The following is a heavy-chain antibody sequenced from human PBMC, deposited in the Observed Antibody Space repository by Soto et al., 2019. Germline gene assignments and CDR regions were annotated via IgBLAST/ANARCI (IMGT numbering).Heavy chain of an antibody. V-gene: IGHV4-39*01. CDR2: IYYSGST. Sequence: PSETLSLTCTVSGGSISSSSYYWGWIRQPPGKGLEWIGSIYYSGSTYYNPSLKSRVTISVDTSKNQFSLKLSSVTAADTAVYYCASLYDFWSGYYRFWFDPWGQGTLVTVS. CDR1: GGSISSSSYY. J-gene: IGHJ5*02. CDR3: ASLYDFWSGYYRFWFDP. D-gene: IGHD3-3*01.